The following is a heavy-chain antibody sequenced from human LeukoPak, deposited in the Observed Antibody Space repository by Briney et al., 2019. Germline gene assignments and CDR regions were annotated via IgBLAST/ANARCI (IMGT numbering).Heavy chain of an antibody. V-gene: IGHV4-31*03. Sequence: SETLSLTCTVSGGSISSGGYYWSWIRQHPGKGLEWIGYIYYSGSTYYNPSLKSRVTISVDTSKNQFSLKLSSVTAADTAVYYCASHIAAAGTDYGMDVWDQGTTVTVSS. D-gene: IGHD6-13*01. CDR3: ASHIAAAGTDYGMDV. J-gene: IGHJ6*02. CDR2: IYYSGST. CDR1: GGSISSGGYY.